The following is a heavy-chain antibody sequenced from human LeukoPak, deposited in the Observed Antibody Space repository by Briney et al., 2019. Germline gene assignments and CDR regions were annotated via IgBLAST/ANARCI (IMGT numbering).Heavy chain of an antibody. V-gene: IGHV3-23*01. CDR1: GFTFSSYA. D-gene: IGHD3-9*01. CDR2: ISVSGGST. J-gene: IGHJ4*02. Sequence: GGSLRHSCAASGFTFSSYAMSGVRQAPGKGLEWVSAISVSGGSTYYADSVKGRFTISRDNSKNTLYLQMNSLRAEDTAVYYCAKIGSPYYDILTGYYAFDYWGQGTLVTVSS. CDR3: AKIGSPYYDILTGYYAFDY.